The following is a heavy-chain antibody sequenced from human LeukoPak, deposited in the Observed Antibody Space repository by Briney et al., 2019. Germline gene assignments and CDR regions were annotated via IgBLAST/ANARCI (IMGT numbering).Heavy chain of an antibody. CDR3: ARVVYSYGSYYFDY. V-gene: IGHV4-59*01. CDR2: IYYSGST. Sequence: SETLSLTCTVSGGSISSYYWSWIRLPPGKGLEWIGYIYYSGSTNYNPSLKSRVTISVDTSKNQFSLKLSSVTAADTAVYYCARVVYSYGSYYFDYWGQGTLVTVSS. D-gene: IGHD5-18*01. CDR1: GGSISSYY. J-gene: IGHJ4*02.